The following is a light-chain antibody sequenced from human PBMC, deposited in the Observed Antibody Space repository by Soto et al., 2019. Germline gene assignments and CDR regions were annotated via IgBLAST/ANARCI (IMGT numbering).Light chain of an antibody. V-gene: IGLV1-44*01. J-gene: IGLJ2*01. CDR3: AAWDDSLNGHVV. Sequence: QSVLTQPPSASGTPGQRVTISCSGSNSNIGNYTVNWYQQLPGTAPKLLIYSNNQRPSGVPDRFSGSKSGTSASLAISGLQSEDEADYYCAAWDDSLNGHVVFGGGTKLTVL. CDR1: NSNIGNYT. CDR2: SNN.